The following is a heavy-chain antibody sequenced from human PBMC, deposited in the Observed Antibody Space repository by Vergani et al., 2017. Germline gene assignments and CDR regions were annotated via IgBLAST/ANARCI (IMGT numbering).Heavy chain of an antibody. Sequence: QLQLQESGPGLVKPSETLSLTCTVSGGSISSSSYYWGWIRQPPGKGLGWIGSIYYSGSTYYNPSLKSRVTISVDTSKNQFSLKRSAGSAADTAVYSCSKHTPAWVTMGGLFDYWGQGTLVTVSS. D-gene: IGHD4/OR15-4a*01. CDR3: SKHTPAWVTMGGLFDY. CDR2: IYYSGST. V-gene: IGHV4-39*01. CDR1: GGSISSSSYY. J-gene: IGHJ4*02.